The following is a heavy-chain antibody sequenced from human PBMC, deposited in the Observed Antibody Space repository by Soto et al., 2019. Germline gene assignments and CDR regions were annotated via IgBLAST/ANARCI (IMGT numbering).Heavy chain of an antibody. CDR3: AKAGCSSTSCYYYYYMDV. D-gene: IGHD2-2*01. J-gene: IGHJ6*03. CDR1: GFTFSSYA. V-gene: IGHV3-23*01. Sequence: EVQLLESGGGLVQPGGSLRLSCAASGFTFSSYAMSWVRQAPGKGLEWVSAISGSGGSTYYADSVKGWFTISRDNSKNTLYLQMNSLRAEDTAVYYCAKAGCSSTSCYYYYYMDVWGKGTTVTVSS. CDR2: ISGSGGST.